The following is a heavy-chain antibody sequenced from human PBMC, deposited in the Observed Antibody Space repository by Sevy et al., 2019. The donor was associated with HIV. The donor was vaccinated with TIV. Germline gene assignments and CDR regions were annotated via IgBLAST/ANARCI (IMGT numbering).Heavy chain of an antibody. CDR2: FYLGGST. D-gene: IGHD2-2*01. V-gene: IGHV4-38-2*02. CDR3: VRRETAVVYYFDY. CDR1: GYSISSGYY. J-gene: IGHJ4*02. Sequence: SETLSLTCTVSGYSISSGYYWGWIRQSPGKGLEWIGSFYLGGSTYYNPSLKSRVTISPDSSKNQFSLKLNSVTAADTAVYFCVRRETAVVYYFDYWGQGTLVTVSS.